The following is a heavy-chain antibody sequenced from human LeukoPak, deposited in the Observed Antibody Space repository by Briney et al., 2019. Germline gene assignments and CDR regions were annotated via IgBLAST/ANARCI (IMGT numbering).Heavy chain of an antibody. CDR3: ARHSRSAYSGYENAFDI. J-gene: IGHJ3*02. D-gene: IGHD5-12*01. Sequence: SETLSLTCTVSGGSISSYYWSWIRQPPGKGLEWIGYISYSGSTKYNPSLKSRVTISVDTSKNQFSLNLSSVTAADTAVYYCARHSRSAYSGYENAFDIWGQGTVVTVSS. V-gene: IGHV4-59*01. CDR1: GGSISSYY. CDR2: ISYSGST.